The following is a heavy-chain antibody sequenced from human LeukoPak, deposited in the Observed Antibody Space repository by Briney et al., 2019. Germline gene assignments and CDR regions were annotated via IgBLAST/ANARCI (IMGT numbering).Heavy chain of an antibody. CDR2: IYSGGST. D-gene: IGHD1-1*01. CDR1: GFTVSSNY. Sequence: GGSLRLSCAASGFTVSSNYMSWVRQAPGKGLEWVSVIYSGGSTYYADSVKGRFTISRDNSKNTLYLQMKSLRAEETAVYYCARAAARISNWNYDYWGQGTLVTVSS. V-gene: IGHV3-53*01. J-gene: IGHJ4*02. CDR3: ARAAARISNWNYDY.